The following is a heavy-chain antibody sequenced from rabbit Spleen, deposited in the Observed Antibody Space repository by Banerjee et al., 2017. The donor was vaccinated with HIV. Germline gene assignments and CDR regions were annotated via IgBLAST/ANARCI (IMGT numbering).Heavy chain of an antibody. CDR2: AYGGSSGNT. CDR3: ARDAGTSFSTYGMDL. J-gene: IGHJ6*01. D-gene: IGHD8-1*01. V-gene: IGHV1S45*01. Sequence: QEQLEESGGGLVKPEGSLTLTCKASGFSFNSGSGFSFNSGYDMCWVRQAPGKGLEWVACAYGGSSGNTYSATWAKGRFTVSKTASTTVTLHMTSLTAADTATYFCARDAGTSFSTYGMDLWGQGTLVTVS. CDR1: GFSFNSGSGFSFNSGYD.